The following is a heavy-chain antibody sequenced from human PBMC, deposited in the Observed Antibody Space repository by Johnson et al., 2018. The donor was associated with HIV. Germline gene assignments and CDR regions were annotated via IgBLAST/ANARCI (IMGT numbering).Heavy chain of an antibody. CDR1: RFTFSNYA. Sequence: VQPVESGGGLVQPGGSLRLSCSASRFTFSNYAMNWVLQAPGKGLEWIANIKQDGSEKYYVDSGKGRINISRDNAKNSLFLKMTSLPAEDTAVFSCVRGEEGAFDIWGQGTMVTVSS. CDR2: IKQDGSEK. J-gene: IGHJ3*02. CDR3: VRGEEGAFDI. V-gene: IGHV3-7*03.